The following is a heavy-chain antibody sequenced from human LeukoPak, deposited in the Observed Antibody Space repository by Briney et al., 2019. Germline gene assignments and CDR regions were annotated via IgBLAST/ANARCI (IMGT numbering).Heavy chain of an antibody. Sequence: ASVKVSCKASGGTFSSYAISWVRQAPGQGLEWMGWISAYNGNTNYAQKLQGRVTMTTDTSTSTAYMELRSLRSDDTAVYYCARIRSQGFLEWLLLGFPGVWGKGTTVTVSS. CDR2: ISAYNGNT. CDR1: GGTFSSYA. D-gene: IGHD3-3*01. V-gene: IGHV1-18*01. CDR3: ARIRSQGFLEWLLLGFPGV. J-gene: IGHJ6*04.